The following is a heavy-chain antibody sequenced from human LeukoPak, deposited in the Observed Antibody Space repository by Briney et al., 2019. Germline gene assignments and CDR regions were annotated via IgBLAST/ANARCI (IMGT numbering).Heavy chain of an antibody. J-gene: IGHJ4*02. CDR2: ISAYSGNT. D-gene: IGHD5-24*01. Sequence: ASVKVSCKASGYTFTSYGISWVRQVPGQGLEWMGWISAYSGNTNYAQKLQDRVTMTTDTSTSTAYMELRSLRSDDTAVYYCARSDREMATMESDFWGQGTLVTVSS. CDR3: ARSDREMATMESDF. V-gene: IGHV1-18*01. CDR1: GYTFTSYG.